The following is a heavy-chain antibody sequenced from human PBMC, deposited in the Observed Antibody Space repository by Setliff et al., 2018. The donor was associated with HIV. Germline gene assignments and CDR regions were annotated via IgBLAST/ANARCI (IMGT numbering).Heavy chain of an antibody. V-gene: IGHV1-3*01. D-gene: IGHD6-19*01. CDR3: ARGRQWGDALDI. J-gene: IGHJ3*02. CDR2: INGGNGNT. CDR1: EYTFTDYA. Sequence: GASVKVSCKASEYTFTDYAMHWVRQAPGQRLEWMGWINGGNGNTKYSENFQGKVTFTGDTSARTVFMEMSRLRSEDTAVYYCARGRQWGDALDIWGQGTTVTVSS.